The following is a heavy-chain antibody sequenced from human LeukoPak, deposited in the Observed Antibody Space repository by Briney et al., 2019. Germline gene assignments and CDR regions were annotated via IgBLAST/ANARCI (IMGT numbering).Heavy chain of an antibody. Sequence: PGGSLRLSCAASGFTFSSYAMSWVRQAPGKGLEWVSAISGSGGSTYYADSVKGRFTISRDNSKNTLYLQMNSLRAEDTAVYYCAKGDILTMYYYYGMDVWGRGTTVTVSS. V-gene: IGHV3-23*01. CDR2: ISGSGGST. CDR1: GFTFSSYA. J-gene: IGHJ6*02. CDR3: AKGDILTMYYYYGMDV. D-gene: IGHD3-9*01.